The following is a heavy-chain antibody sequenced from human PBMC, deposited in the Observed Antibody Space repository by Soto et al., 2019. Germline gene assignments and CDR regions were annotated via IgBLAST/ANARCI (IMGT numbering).Heavy chain of an antibody. J-gene: IGHJ4*02. CDR1: GFSLSTSGVG. D-gene: IGHD3-10*01. Sequence: QITLKESGPPLVKPTQTLTLTCTFSGFSLSTSGVGVGWIRQPPGKAPEWLALIYWDGDQRYSPALESRLTITKDTSKNQVVLTMTNMDPVDTATYYCAHHIMVRGGYYFDYWGQGTLVTVSS. CDR3: AHHIMVRGGYYFDY. CDR2: IYWDGDQ. V-gene: IGHV2-5*02.